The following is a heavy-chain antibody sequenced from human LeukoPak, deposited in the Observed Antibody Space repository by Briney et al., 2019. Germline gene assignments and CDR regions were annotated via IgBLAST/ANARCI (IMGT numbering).Heavy chain of an antibody. J-gene: IGHJ4*02. CDR3: ARMGDYHLVSFFDY. D-gene: IGHD4/OR15-4a*01. CDR1: GYTFTTYG. Sequence: ASLKVSSKSSGYTFTTYGISSVRHAPGHGLEWMGWISTYDGNTNYTQKIQGRVTMTTNTSTSTVYMELTSLRSDDTAVYYCARMGDYHLVSFFDYWGQGTLVTVSS. CDR2: ISTYDGNT. V-gene: IGHV1-18*01.